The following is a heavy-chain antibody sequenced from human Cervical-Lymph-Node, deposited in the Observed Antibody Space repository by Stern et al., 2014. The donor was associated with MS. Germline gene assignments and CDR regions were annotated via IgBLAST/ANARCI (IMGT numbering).Heavy chain of an antibody. Sequence: VHLVESGAEVKKPGASVKVSCKASGYTFTSYGISWVRQAPGQGLEWMGCISTYNGNTNYAQKVQGRVTMTTDTSTSTAYMELRSLRSDDTAVYYCARDRWAYQLLAPFDYWGQGTLVTVSS. V-gene: IGHV1-18*01. J-gene: IGHJ4*02. CDR2: ISTYNGNT. CDR1: GYTFTSYG. D-gene: IGHD2-2*01. CDR3: ARDRWAYQLLAPFDY.